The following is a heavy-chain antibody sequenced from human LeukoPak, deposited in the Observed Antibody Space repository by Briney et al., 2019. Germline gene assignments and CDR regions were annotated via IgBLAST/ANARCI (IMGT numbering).Heavy chain of an antibody. D-gene: IGHD3-10*01. V-gene: IGHV1-46*01. CDR1: GYTFTSYY. CDR3: ASLPGYGSGQYYFDY. J-gene: IGHJ4*02. Sequence: GASVTVSCKASGYTFTSYYMHWVRQAPGQGPEWMGIINPSGGSTSYAQKFQGRVTMTRDTSTSTVYMELSSLRSEDTAVYYCASLPGYGSGQYYFDYWGQGTLVTVSS. CDR2: INPSGGST.